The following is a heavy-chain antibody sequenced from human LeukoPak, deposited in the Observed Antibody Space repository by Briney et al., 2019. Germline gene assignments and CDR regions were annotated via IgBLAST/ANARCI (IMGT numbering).Heavy chain of an antibody. CDR3: ARDFMYSITCAGC. CDR2: ISGGGST. V-gene: IGHV3-66*01. D-gene: IGHD6-13*01. CDR1: GFTVSSNY. J-gene: IGHJ4*02. Sequence: GGSLRLSCAASGFTVSSNYMSWVRQAPGKGLEWVSVISGGGSTYYADSVKGRFTISRDNAKNTLYLQMNSLRVEDTAVYYCARDFMYSITCAGCWGQGTLVTVSS.